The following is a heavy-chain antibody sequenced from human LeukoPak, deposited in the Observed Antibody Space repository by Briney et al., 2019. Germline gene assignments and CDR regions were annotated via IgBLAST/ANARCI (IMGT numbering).Heavy chain of an antibody. CDR1: GYTFTSYA. D-gene: IGHD6-19*01. CDR3: AREYSSGWYEWFDP. J-gene: IGHJ5*02. Sequence: ASVKVSCKASGYTFTSYAMHWVRQAPGQRLEWMGWINAGNGNTKYSQKFQGRDTITRDTSASTAYMELSSLRSEDTAVYYCAREYSSGWYEWFDPWGQGTLVTVSS. CDR2: INAGNGNT. V-gene: IGHV1-3*01.